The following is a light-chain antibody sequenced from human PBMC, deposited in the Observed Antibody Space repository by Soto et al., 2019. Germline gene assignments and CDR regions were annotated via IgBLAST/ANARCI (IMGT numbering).Light chain of an antibody. V-gene: IGKV1-6*01. CDR3: LQDYGDSWT. CDR2: AAS. CDR1: RDVGSD. J-gene: IGKJ1*01. Sequence: TPMTQSPLSLSASVGEKIIITCRASRDVGSDVSWYQQKPGQAPKLAIYAASNLYTGVPSRFSGRRSGTEFTRTISSLQPEDFASYYCLQDYGDSWTFGQGTKVEIE.